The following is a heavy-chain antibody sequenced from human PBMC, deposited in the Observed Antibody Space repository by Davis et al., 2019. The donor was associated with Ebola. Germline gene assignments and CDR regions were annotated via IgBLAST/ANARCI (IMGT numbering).Heavy chain of an antibody. Sequence: GGSLRLSCAASGFTFSDYGMHWVRQAPGKGLEWVAVISHDGSNKYYADSVKGRFTISRDNSKNTLYLQMNSLRAEDTAVYYCAKEATYFAALYYYGMDVWGQGTTVTVSS. V-gene: IGHV3-30*18. CDR1: GFTFSDYG. J-gene: IGHJ6*02. CDR2: ISHDGSNK. CDR3: AKEATYFAALYYYGMDV. D-gene: IGHD3-9*01.